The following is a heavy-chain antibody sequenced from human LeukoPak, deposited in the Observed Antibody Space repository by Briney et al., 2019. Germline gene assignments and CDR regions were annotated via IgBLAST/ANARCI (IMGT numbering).Heavy chain of an antibody. V-gene: IGHV1-69*02. CDR2: IIPILGIA. CDR1: GGTFSSYT. J-gene: IGHJ4*02. CDR3: ARGPVPATAIPGKYDDY. Sequence: VASVKVSCKASGGTFSSYTISWVRQAPGQGLEWMGRIIPILGIANYAQKFQGRVTTTADKSTSTAYMELSSLRSEDTAVYYCARGPVPATAIPGKYDDYWGQGTLVTVSS. D-gene: IGHD2-2*02.